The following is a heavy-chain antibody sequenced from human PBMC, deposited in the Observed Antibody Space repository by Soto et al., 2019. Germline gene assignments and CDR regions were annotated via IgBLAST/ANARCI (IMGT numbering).Heavy chain of an antibody. CDR1: RGAFGSYA. Sequence: QVQLVQSGAEVKKPGSSVRVSCKASRGAFGSYAVAWVRQAPGQGLDWMGRVIPTYGTPNYAQKFQGRVTMSGDTSTSIAYMEMRGLTSEDTAVYYCASAGQREISRGAFDIWGQGTLVTVSS. J-gene: IGHJ3*02. CDR2: VIPTYGTP. CDR3: ASAGQREISRGAFDI. V-gene: IGHV1-69*06.